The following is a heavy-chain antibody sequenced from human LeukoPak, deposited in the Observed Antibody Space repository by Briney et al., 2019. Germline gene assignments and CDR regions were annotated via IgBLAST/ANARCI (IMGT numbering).Heavy chain of an antibody. V-gene: IGHV1-69*01. D-gene: IGHD4-17*01. CDR3: ARKTSTVTTFGAFDI. CDR1: GGTFSSYA. CDR2: IIPIFGTA. J-gene: IGHJ3*02. Sequence: ASVKVSCKASGGTFSSYAISWVRQAPGQGLERVGGIIPIFGTANYAQKFQGRVTITADESTSTAYMELSSLRSEDTAVYYCARKTSTVTTFGAFDIWGQGTMVTVSS.